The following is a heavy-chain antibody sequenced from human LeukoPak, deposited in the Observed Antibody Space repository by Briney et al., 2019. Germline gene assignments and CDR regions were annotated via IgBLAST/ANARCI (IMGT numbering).Heavy chain of an antibody. Sequence: SQTLSLTCTVSGGSISSGGYYWSWIRQPPGKGLEWIGYIYHSGSTYYNPSLKSRVTISVDRSKNQFSLKLSSVTAADTAVYYCARAAPTVTTGVSFDYWGQGTLVTVSS. D-gene: IGHD4-11*01. CDR1: GGSISSGGYY. CDR3: ARAAPTVTTGVSFDY. J-gene: IGHJ4*02. V-gene: IGHV4-30-2*01. CDR2: IYHSGST.